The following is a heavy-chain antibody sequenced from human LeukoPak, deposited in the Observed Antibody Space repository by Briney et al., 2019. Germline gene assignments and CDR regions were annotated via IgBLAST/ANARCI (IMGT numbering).Heavy chain of an antibody. CDR2: IYYSGST. V-gene: IGHV4-39*07. Sequence: PSETLSLTCTVSGGSISSSSYYWGWIRQPPGKGLEWIGSIYYSGSTYYNPSLKSRVTISVDTSKNQFSLKLSSVTAADTAVYYCARDRVVVTAIWAFDIWGQGTMVTVSS. CDR3: ARDRVVVTAIWAFDI. J-gene: IGHJ3*02. CDR1: GGSISSSSYY. D-gene: IGHD2-21*02.